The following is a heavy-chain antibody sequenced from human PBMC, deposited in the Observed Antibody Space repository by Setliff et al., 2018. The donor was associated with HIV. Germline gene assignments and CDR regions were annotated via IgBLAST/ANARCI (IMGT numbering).Heavy chain of an antibody. CDR1: GFSVSEKY. Sequence: GGSLRLSCAASGFSVSEKYMSWVRQAPGKGLEWVSVIYSSGTTYYADSVKGRFTISRDNSKNMVYLQMNSLRVDDTAVYYCARSPAVTMALFFDYWGQGTPVTVSS. J-gene: IGHJ4*02. D-gene: IGHD4-17*01. CDR3: ARSPAVTMALFFDY. CDR2: IYSSGTT. V-gene: IGHV3-66*01.